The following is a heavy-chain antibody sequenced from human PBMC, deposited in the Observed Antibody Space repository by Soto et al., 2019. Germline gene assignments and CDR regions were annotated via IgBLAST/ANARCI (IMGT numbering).Heavy chain of an antibody. Sequence: QVQLVQSGAEVKKPGSSVTVSCKASGVTFSSETISWVRQAPGQGLEWVGGIIPLFGTANYAQKFQVRVTITSAESTSTLYIELSSLRSDDTDVYYFATELGDNPARPFDSWGQGTLVTVSS. CDR3: ATELGDNPARPFDS. V-gene: IGHV1-69*01. CDR1: GVTFSSET. CDR2: IIPLFGTA. J-gene: IGHJ4*02. D-gene: IGHD2-21*01.